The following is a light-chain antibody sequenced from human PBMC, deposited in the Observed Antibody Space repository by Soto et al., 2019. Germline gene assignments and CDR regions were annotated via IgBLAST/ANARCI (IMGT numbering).Light chain of an antibody. J-gene: IGKJ1*01. CDR1: QSVSIY. Sequence: DIQMTQSPSSLSASVGDRVTITCRASQSVSIYLNWYQQKPGKAPKLLIYTTSSLQSEVPSRFSCSVSGTDFTLTISSLQPEDFATYYCQQSYTTPPAFGQGTKVEVK. CDR2: TTS. V-gene: IGKV1-39*01. CDR3: QQSYTTPPA.